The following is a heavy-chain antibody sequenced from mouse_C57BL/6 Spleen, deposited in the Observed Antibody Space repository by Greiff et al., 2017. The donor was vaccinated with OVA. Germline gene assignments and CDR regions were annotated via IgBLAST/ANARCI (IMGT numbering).Heavy chain of an antibody. CDR3: ASYYYGSSYPYFDY. J-gene: IGHJ2*01. D-gene: IGHD1-1*01. CDR1: GYTFTSYW. CDR2: IHPNSGST. V-gene: IGHV1-64*01. Sequence: QVQLQQPGAELVKPGASVKLSCKASGYTFTSYWMHWVTQRPGQGLEWIGMIHPNSGSTNYNEKFKSKATLTVDKSSSTAYMQRSSLTSEDSAVYYCASYYYGSSYPYFDYWGQGTTLTVSS.